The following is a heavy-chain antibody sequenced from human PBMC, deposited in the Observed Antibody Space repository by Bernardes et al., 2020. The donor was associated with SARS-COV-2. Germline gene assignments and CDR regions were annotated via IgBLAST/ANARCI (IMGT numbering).Heavy chain of an antibody. V-gene: IGHV1-2*02. D-gene: IGHD6-19*01. CDR1: GYTFTDYY. CDR3: GSVTYSSGSDFDY. J-gene: IGHJ4*02. CDR2: ISPPSGDT. Sequence: ASVKVSCKASGYTFTDYYMHWVRQAPGQGLEWMGWISPPSGDTNYAQKFQGRVTMTRDTSISTAYMELSRLTSDDTAVYYCGSVTYSSGSDFDYWGQGTLVTVSS.